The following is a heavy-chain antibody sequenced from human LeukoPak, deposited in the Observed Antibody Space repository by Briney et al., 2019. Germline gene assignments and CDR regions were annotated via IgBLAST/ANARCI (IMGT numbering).Heavy chain of an antibody. Sequence: PGGSLRLSCAGSGFTFNTYEMNWVRQAPGKGLEWFSSISSSALNVYYADSVKGRFTISRDNAKNSLYLQMNSLRAEDTAAYYCARDRKGVMDYWGQGTLVTVSS. CDR2: ISSSALNV. J-gene: IGHJ4*02. D-gene: IGHD2-8*01. CDR3: ARDRKGVMDY. V-gene: IGHV3-48*03. CDR1: GFTFNTYE.